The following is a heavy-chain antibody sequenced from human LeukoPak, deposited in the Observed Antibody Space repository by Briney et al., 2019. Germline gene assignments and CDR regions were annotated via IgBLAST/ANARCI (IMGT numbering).Heavy chain of an antibody. V-gene: IGHV1-69*04. D-gene: IGHD3-3*01. CDR1: GGTFSSYA. Sequence: SVKVSCKASGGTFSSYAISWVRQAPGQGLEWMGRIIPILGIANYAQKFQGRVTITADESTSTAYMELSSLRSEDTAVYYCARISRVVIIFDAFDIWGQGTMVTVSS. J-gene: IGHJ3*02. CDR2: IIPILGIA. CDR3: ARISRVVIIFDAFDI.